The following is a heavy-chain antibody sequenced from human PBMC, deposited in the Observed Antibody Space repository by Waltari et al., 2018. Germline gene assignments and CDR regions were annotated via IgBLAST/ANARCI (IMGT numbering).Heavy chain of an antibody. J-gene: IGHJ4*02. CDR2: IYYGGST. CDR3: AGSDNQLLHRFDY. CDR1: GGSISSYY. V-gene: IGHV4-59*01. D-gene: IGHD2-2*01. Sequence: QVQLQESGPGLVKPSETLSLTCTVSGGSISSYYWSWIRQPPGKGLGWFGFIYYGGSTNYNPPLKSRVTISVDTYKNQFSLKLSSVTAADTAVYYCAGSDNQLLHRFDYWGQGTLVTVSS.